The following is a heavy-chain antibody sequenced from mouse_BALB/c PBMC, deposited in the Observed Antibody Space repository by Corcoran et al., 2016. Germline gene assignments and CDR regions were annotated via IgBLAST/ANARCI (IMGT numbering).Heavy chain of an antibody. J-gene: IGHJ4*01. CDR3: ARGVGYGSMDY. V-gene: IGHV1S136*01. CDR2: INPYNDGT. CDR1: GYTFTSYV. Sequence: EVQLQQSGPELVKPGASVKMSCKASGYTFTSYVMHWVKQKPGQGLEWIGYINPYNDGTKYNEKFKGKATLTSDKSSSTAYMELSSLTSEDSAVYYCARGVGYGSMDYWGQGTLVTVSS. D-gene: IGHD1-1*01.